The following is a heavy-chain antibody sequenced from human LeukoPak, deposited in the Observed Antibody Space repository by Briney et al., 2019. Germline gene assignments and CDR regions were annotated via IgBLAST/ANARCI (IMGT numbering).Heavy chain of an antibody. Sequence: PSETLSLTCTVSGDSISSGGYYWSWIRQHPGKGLEWIGYIYYSGSTYYNPSLKSRVIISVDTSKNQFSLKLSSATAADTAVYYCARGRTGIDSYGYGSFDYWGQGTLVTVSS. CDR2: IYYSGST. CDR1: GDSISSGGYY. CDR3: ARGRTGIDSYGYGSFDY. V-gene: IGHV4-31*03. J-gene: IGHJ4*02. D-gene: IGHD5-18*01.